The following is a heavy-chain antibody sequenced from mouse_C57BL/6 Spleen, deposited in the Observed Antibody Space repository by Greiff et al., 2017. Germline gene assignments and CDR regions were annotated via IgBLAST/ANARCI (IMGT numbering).Heavy chain of an antibody. CDR3: SIDDGYYVRFAY. J-gene: IGHJ3*01. V-gene: IGHV1-82*01. Sequence: QVQLQQSGPELVKPGASVKISCKASGYAFSSSWMNWVKQRPGKGLEWIGRIYPGDGDTNYNGKFKGKATLTADKSSSTAYMQLSSLTSEDSAVYFCSIDDGYYVRFAYWGQGTLVTVSA. CDR2: IYPGDGDT. D-gene: IGHD2-3*01. CDR1: GYAFSSSW.